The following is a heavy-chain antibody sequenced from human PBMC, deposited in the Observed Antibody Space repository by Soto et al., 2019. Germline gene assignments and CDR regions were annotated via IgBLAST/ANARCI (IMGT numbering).Heavy chain of an antibody. CDR1: GFTFSSYA. CDR3: ATSRRITMIVVVQGGGAKSDY. Sequence: EVQLLESGGGLVQPGGSLRLSCAASGFTFSSYAMSWVRQAPGKGLEWVSAISGSGGSTYYADSVKGRFTISRDNSKKTLYLQMNSLRAEDTAVYYCATSRRITMIVVVQGGGAKSDYWGQGTLVTVSS. CDR2: ISGSGGST. D-gene: IGHD3-22*01. V-gene: IGHV3-23*01. J-gene: IGHJ4*02.